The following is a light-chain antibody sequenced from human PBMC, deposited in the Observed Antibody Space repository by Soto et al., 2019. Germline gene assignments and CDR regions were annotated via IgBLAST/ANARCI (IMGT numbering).Light chain of an antibody. CDR1: QSVRSN. Sequence: EVVMTQSPATLSVSPGERATLSCRASQSVRSNFAWYQQKPGQAPRLLIYGASTRATGIPARFSGSGSGTEFTLTISSLQSEDFAVYYCQHYNDWSLTFGGGTKVEIK. J-gene: IGKJ4*01. CDR2: GAS. V-gene: IGKV3-15*01. CDR3: QHYNDWSLT.